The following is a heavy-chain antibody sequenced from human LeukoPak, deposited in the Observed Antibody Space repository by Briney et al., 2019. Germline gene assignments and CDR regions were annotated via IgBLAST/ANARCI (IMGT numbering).Heavy chain of an antibody. CDR2: ITASGSIT. CDR3: AKGHREGHPRAWFDP. J-gene: IGHJ5*02. V-gene: IGHV3-23*01. Sequence: GGSLRLSCAASGFTFINFGMHWVRQAPGKGPEWVSSITASGSITYSADSVRGRFTISRDNSKNMVFLQMDSLRADDTAFYYCAKGHREGHPRAWFDPWGQGTLVTVSS. CDR1: GFTFINFG.